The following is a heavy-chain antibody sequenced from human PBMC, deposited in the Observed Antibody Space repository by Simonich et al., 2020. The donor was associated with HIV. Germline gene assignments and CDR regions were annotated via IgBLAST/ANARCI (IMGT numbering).Heavy chain of an antibody. CDR3: ASLPSVDLVRVGAAYYFDY. J-gene: IGHJ4*02. V-gene: IGHV1-69*10. D-gene: IGHD3-9*01. Sequence: QVQLVQSGAEVKKPGSSVKVSCKASGGTFNNYTINWVRQAPGQGLEWMGGVIPVLGVANYAQKFQGRVTITAHKSTSTGYMELSSLRSEDTAVYYCASLPSVDLVRVGAAYYFDYWGQGTPVTVSS. CDR1: GGTFNNYT. CDR2: VIPVLGVA.